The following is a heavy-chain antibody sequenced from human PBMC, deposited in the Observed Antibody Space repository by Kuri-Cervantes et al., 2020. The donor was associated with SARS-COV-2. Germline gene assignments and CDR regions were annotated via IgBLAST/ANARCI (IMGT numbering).Heavy chain of an antibody. CDR1: GGTVSSYA. CDR3: ARDQYGSGGMGNY. J-gene: IGHJ4*02. CDR2: IIPIFGTA. V-gene: IGHV1-69*05. D-gene: IGHD3-10*01. Sequence: SVKVSCKASGGTVSSYAISWVRQAPGQGLEWMGGIIPIFGTANYAQKFQGRVTITTDESTSTAYMELSSLRSADAAVYYCARDQYGSGGMGNYWGQGTLVTVSS.